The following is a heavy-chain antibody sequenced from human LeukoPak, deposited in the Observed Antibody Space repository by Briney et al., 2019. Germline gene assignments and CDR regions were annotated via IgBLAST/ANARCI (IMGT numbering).Heavy chain of an antibody. J-gene: IGHJ4*02. Sequence: SETLSLTCTVSGGSISSSYWSWIRQPAGKGLEWIGRIYASGSSNYSPSLKSRVTISVDTSKNQFSLKLTSVTAADTAVYYCTKGRGIWGQGTLVTVSS. CDR3: TKGRGI. D-gene: IGHD3-10*01. V-gene: IGHV4-4*07. CDR2: IYASGSS. CDR1: GGSISSSY.